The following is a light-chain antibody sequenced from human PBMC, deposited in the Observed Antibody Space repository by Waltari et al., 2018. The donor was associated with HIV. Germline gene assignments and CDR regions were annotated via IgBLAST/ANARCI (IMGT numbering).Light chain of an antibody. Sequence: DIRLTQSPSPLSASAGDRVAIPCRAGQNVGAFLAWYQQKPGKPPKLLIFQASILEGGVPSRFSGSVSGSDFTLTINGLQSDDFATYYCHQYASFSGTFGQGTKVELK. CDR1: QNVGAF. J-gene: IGKJ1*01. V-gene: IGKV1-5*03. CDR2: QAS. CDR3: HQYASFSGT.